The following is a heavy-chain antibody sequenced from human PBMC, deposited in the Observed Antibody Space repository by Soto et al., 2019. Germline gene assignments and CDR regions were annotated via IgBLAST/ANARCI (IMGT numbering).Heavy chain of an antibody. CDR3: ARHRYAFNWFDP. CDR1: GGSTSSYY. D-gene: IGHD5-12*01. CDR2: IYYSGST. J-gene: IGHJ5*02. Sequence: SETLSLTCTVSGGSTSSYYWSWIRQPPGKGLEWIGYIYYSGSTNYNPSLKSRVTISVDTSKNQFSLKLSSVTAADTAVYYCARHRYAFNWFDPWGQGTLVTVSS. V-gene: IGHV4-59*08.